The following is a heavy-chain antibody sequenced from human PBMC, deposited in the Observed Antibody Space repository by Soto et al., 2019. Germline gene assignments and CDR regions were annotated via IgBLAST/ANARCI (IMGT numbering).Heavy chain of an antibody. CDR3: ARNHRSGWDQAPYYHYGLDV. D-gene: IGHD6-19*01. CDR2: ITVPFGTA. Sequence: SVKVSCTASGNFRKDAISCVRQAPGTGVEGMGGITVPFGTANYAQKFQDRVTITADEATSTAYMELSSLKSDYTAVYYCARNHRSGWDQAPYYHYGLDVWGQGATVTVSS. J-gene: IGHJ6*02. CDR1: GNFRKDA. V-gene: IGHV1-69*13.